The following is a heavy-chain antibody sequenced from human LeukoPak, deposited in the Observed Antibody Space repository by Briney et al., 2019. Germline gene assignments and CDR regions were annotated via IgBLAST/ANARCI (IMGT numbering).Heavy chain of an antibody. CDR3: ARAAGLPWYWFDP. V-gene: IGHV1-69*13. CDR2: IIPIFGTA. Sequence: SVKVSCKASGGTFSSYAISWVRQAPGQGLEWMGGIIPIFGTANYAQKYQGRVTITADESTSTAYMELSSLRSEDTAVYYCARAAGLPWYWFDPWGQGTLVTVSS. D-gene: IGHD2-8*01. CDR1: GGTFSSYA. J-gene: IGHJ5*02.